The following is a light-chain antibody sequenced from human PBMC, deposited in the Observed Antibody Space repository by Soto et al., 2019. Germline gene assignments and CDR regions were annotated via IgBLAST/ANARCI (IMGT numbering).Light chain of an antibody. CDR3: QSYDSSLSVWV. J-gene: IGLJ3*02. CDR1: SSNIGAGYD. V-gene: IGLV1-40*01. CDR2: GNS. Sequence: QLVLTQAPSVSGAPGQRVTISCTGSSSNIGAGYDVQWYQHLPGTAPKLLIHGNSNRPSGVPDRFSGSKSGTSASLAITGLQAEDEGDYYCQSYDSSLSVWVFGGGTQLTVL.